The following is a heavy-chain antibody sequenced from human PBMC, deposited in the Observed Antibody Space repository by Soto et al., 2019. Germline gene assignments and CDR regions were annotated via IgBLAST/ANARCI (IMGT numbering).Heavy chain of an antibody. J-gene: IGHJ3*02. Sequence: PSETLSLTCTVSGGSISSYYWSWIRQPAGKGLEWIGRIYTSGSTNYNPSLKSRVTMSVDTSKNQFSLKLSSVTAADTSVYYCARDVGTTTRIAFDIWGQGTMVTVSS. V-gene: IGHV4-4*07. D-gene: IGHD1-7*01. CDR3: ARDVGTTTRIAFDI. CDR2: IYTSGST. CDR1: GGSISSYY.